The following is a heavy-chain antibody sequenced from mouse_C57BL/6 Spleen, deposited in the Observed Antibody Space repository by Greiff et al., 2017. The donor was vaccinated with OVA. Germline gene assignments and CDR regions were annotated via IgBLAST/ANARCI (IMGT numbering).Heavy chain of an antibody. V-gene: IGHV1-78*01. CDR3: AREDLFWWYFDV. J-gene: IGHJ1*03. Sequence: VQLQQSDAELVKPGASVKISCKVSGYTFTDHTIHWMKQRPEQGLEWIGYIYPRDGSTKYNEKFKGKATLTADKSSSTAYMQLNSLTSEDAAVXFSAREDLFWWYFDVWGTGTTVTVSS. CDR1: GYTFTDHT. D-gene: IGHD1-1*01. CDR2: IYPRDGST.